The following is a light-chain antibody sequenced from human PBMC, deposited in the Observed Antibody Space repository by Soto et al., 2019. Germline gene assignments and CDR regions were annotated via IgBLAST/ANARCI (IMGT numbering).Light chain of an antibody. Sequence: EIVLTQSPGTLSLSPGERATLSCRASQSVRGNYLAWYQQKPGQAPRLLIYDASTRATGIPARFSGSGSGTEFTLTISSLQSEDSALYFCQHYNHWPRTFGQGTKVDIK. J-gene: IGKJ1*01. CDR3: QHYNHWPRT. V-gene: IGKV3-15*01. CDR2: DAS. CDR1: QSVRGN.